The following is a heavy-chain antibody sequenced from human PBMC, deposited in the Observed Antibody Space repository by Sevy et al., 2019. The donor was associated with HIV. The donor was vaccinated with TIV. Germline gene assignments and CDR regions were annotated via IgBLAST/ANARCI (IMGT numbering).Heavy chain of an antibody. CDR1: EFTVSSNY. CDR3: AREDIVLGVGNYYGMDV. Sequence: GGSLRLSCAASEFTVSSNYMSWVRQAPGKGLEWVSVIYSGGSTYYADSVKGRFTISRDNSQNTEYLQMNSLRAEETAVYYCAREDIVLGVGNYYGMDVWGQGTTVTVSS. CDR2: IYSGGST. V-gene: IGHV3-53*01. D-gene: IGHD2-8*02. J-gene: IGHJ6*02.